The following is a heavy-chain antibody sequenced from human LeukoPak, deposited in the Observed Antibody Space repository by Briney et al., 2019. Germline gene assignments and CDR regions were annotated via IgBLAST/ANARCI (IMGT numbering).Heavy chain of an antibody. D-gene: IGHD3-10*01. CDR2: IYSSGRT. CDR3: ARGRRYYGSGSYIQGYYYYYMDV. J-gene: IGHJ6*03. V-gene: IGHV4-61*02. CDR1: GDSISSGSYY. Sequence: PSETLSLTCTVSGDSISSGSYYWSWIRQPAGEGLEWIGRIYSSGRTHYSPSLKSRVTISVDTSKNQFSLKLSSVTAADTAVYYCARGRRYYGSGSYIQGYYYYYMDVWGKGTTVTVSS.